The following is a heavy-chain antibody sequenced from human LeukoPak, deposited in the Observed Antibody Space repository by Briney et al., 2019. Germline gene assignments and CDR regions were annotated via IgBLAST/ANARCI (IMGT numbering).Heavy chain of an antibody. J-gene: IGHJ4*02. D-gene: IGHD2-2*01. Sequence: ASVKVSCKASGYTFTGYYMHWVRQAPGQGLEWMGWINPNSGGTNYAQKFQGRVTMTRDTSISTAYMELSRLRSDDTVVYYCARDGDCSSTSCYDYWGQGTLVTVSS. V-gene: IGHV1-2*02. CDR2: INPNSGGT. CDR3: ARDGDCSSTSCYDY. CDR1: GYTFTGYY.